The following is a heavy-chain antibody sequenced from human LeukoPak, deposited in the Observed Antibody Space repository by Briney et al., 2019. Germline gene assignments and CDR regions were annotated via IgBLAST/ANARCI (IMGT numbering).Heavy chain of an antibody. V-gene: IGHV1-18*01. CDR2: ISAYNGNT. D-gene: IGHD2-2*01. CDR1: GYTFTSYG. J-gene: IGHJ6*03. Sequence: GASVKVSCKASGYTFTSYGISWVRQAPGQGLEWMGWISAYNGNTNYAQKLQGRVTMTTDTSTSTAYMELSSLRSEDTAVYYCARWGVPAAMSGSSYYYYYMDVWGKGTTVTVSS. CDR3: ARWGVPAAMSGSSYYYYYMDV.